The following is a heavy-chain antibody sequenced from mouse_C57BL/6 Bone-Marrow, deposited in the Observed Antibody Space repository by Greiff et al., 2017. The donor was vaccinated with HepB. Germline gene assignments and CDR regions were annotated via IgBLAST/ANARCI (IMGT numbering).Heavy chain of an antibody. J-gene: IGHJ2*01. Sequence: VQRVESGAELARPGASVKLSCKASGYTFTSYGISWVKQRTGQGLEWIGEIYPRSGNTYYNEKFKGKATLTADKSSSTAYMELRSLTSEDSAVYFCARSRGSSHFDYWGQGTTLTVSS. D-gene: IGHD1-1*01. CDR1: GYTFTSYG. CDR2: IYPRSGNT. CDR3: ARSRGSSHFDY. V-gene: IGHV1-81*01.